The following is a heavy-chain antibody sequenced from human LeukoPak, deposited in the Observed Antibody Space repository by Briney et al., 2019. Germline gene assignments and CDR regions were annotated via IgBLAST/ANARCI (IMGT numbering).Heavy chain of an antibody. D-gene: IGHD3-22*01. V-gene: IGHV3-23*01. CDR1: GFTFSSSA. J-gene: IGHJ4*02. CDR3: AKRMYYYDSSGYYHRIDY. CDR2: ISGSGGST. Sequence: PGGSLRLSCAASGFTFSSSAMNWVRQAPGKGLEWVSSISGSGGSTNYTDSVKGRFTISRDNSKNTLYLQMNSLRAEDTAVYYCAKRMYYYDSSGYYHRIDYWGQGTLVTVSS.